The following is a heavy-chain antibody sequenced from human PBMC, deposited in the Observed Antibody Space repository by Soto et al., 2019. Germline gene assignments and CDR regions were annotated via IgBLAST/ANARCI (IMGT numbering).Heavy chain of an antibody. J-gene: IGHJ5*02. CDR2: VSGSADDT. Sequence: EVQLLESGGGLVQPGGSLRLSCAASGFTFSSYAMSWVRQAPGKGLEWVSSVSGSADDTYYADSVKGRFTISRDNSKSTLFRQMNSLRVEDSAVYYCAKPGGTTSSWGQGTLVTVSS. CDR3: AKPGGTTSS. D-gene: IGHD1-26*01. V-gene: IGHV3-23*01. CDR1: GFTFSSYA.